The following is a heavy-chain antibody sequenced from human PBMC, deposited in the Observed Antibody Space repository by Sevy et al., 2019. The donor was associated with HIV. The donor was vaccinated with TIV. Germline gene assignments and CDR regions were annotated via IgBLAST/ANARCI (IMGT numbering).Heavy chain of an antibody. CDR2: IKQDGSEK. V-gene: IGHV3-7*01. J-gene: IGHJ4*02. Sequence: GGSLRLSCAASGFTFSSYWMSWVRQAPGKGLEWAANIKQDGSEKYYVDSVKGRFTISRDNAKNSLYLQMNSLRAEDTAVYYCARVRNTIFGVVINYFDYWGQGTLVTVSS. CDR1: GFTFSSYW. D-gene: IGHD3-3*01. CDR3: ARVRNTIFGVVINYFDY.